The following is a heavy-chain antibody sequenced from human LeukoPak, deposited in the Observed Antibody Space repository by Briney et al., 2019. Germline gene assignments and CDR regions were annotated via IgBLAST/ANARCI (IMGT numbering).Heavy chain of an antibody. V-gene: IGHV3-7*01. CDR3: ARGVGVVVVVAAALYNWFDP. D-gene: IGHD2-15*01. J-gene: IGHJ5*02. CDR1: GFTFSSYW. Sequence: TGGSLRLSCAASGFTFSSYWMSWVRQAPGKGLEWVANIKQDGSEKYYVDSVKGRFTISRDNAKKSLYLQMNSLRAEDTAVYYCARGVGVVVVVAAALYNWFDPWGQGTLVTVSS. CDR2: IKQDGSEK.